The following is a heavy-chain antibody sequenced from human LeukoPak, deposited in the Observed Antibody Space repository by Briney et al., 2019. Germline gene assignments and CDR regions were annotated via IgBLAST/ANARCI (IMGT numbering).Heavy chain of an antibody. J-gene: IGHJ3*02. CDR3: AKDIRDRGYSYGNPDDAFDI. CDR1: GFTFSSYA. V-gene: IGHV3-23*01. CDR2: ISGSGGST. D-gene: IGHD5-18*01. Sequence: GGSLRLSCAASGFTFSSYAMSWVRQAPGKGLEWVSAISGSGGSTYYADSVKGRFTISRDNSKNTLYLQMNSLRAEDTAVYYCAKDIRDRGYSYGNPDDAFDIWGQGTMVTVSS.